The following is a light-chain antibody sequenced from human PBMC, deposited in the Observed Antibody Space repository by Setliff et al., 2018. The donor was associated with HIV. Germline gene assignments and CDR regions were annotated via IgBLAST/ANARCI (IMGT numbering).Light chain of an antibody. CDR1: SSDIGGYNY. Sequence: QSVLTQPASVSGSPGQSITISCTGTSSDIGGYNYVSWYQQHPGKAPKLIIYDVSNRPSGVSNRFSGSKSGNTASLTTSGLQAEDEADYYCSSYTSSSTPYVFGTGTKVTVL. V-gene: IGLV2-14*03. J-gene: IGLJ1*01. CDR3: SSYTSSSTPYV. CDR2: DVS.